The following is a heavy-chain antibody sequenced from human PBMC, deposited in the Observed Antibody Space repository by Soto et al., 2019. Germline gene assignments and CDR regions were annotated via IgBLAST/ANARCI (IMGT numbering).Heavy chain of an antibody. CDR1: GFMFTKST. Sequence: LRLSCVASGFMFTKSTMNWVRQAPGKGLEWVSSITSASDYIFYADSVKGRFTISRDNANNSLYLQMNSLRAEDTAVYYCARVGTGSSTPLDIWGQGTMVTVSS. CDR2: ITSASDYI. CDR3: ARVGTGSSTPLDI. D-gene: IGHD3-9*01. J-gene: IGHJ3*02. V-gene: IGHV3-21*01.